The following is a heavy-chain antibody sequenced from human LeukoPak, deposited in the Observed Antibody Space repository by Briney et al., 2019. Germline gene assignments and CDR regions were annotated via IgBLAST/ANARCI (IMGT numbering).Heavy chain of an antibody. CDR1: GGSISSSSYY. D-gene: IGHD5-24*01. V-gene: IGHV4-39*07. CDR2: IYYSGST. J-gene: IGHJ4*02. CDR3: ARGRRDGYNSGLGY. Sequence: SETLSLTCTVSGGSISSSSYYWGWIRQPPGKGLEWIGSIYYSGSTYYNPSLKSRVITSVDTSKNQFSLKLSSVTAADTAVYYCARGRRDGYNSGLGYWGQGTLVTVSS.